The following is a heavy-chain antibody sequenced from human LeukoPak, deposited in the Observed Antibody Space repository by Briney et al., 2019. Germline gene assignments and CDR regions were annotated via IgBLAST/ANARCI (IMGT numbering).Heavy chain of an antibody. D-gene: IGHD3-22*01. CDR2: MNQDGSEK. CDR1: GFTFSSYW. V-gene: IGHV3-7*01. J-gene: IGHJ4*02. CDR3: TRDSGYCRFDY. Sequence: GGSLTLSCQDSGFTFSSYWMSWVRQAPGKGLEWVANMNQDGSEKSYVDSVKGRFAISRDNAKKAVYLQMNSLRAEDTSVYYCTRDSGYCRFDYWGQGTLVTVSA.